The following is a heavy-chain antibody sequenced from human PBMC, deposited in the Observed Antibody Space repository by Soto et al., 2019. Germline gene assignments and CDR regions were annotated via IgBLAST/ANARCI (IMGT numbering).Heavy chain of an antibody. Sequence: ATVKVACKASGYTFSGYYIHWLRQAPGQGLEWMGWINPNSGGTNYAQKFQGRVTVTRDTPTSTAYMELSRLTSDDTAVYYCARSLTEGXCTITGCYTRPLYGMDVWGKGNTVTVSS. CDR1: GYTFSGYY. D-gene: IGHD2-2*02. V-gene: IGHV1-2*02. J-gene: IGHJ6*04. CDR2: INPNSGGT. CDR3: ARSLTEGXCTITGCYTRPLYGMDV.